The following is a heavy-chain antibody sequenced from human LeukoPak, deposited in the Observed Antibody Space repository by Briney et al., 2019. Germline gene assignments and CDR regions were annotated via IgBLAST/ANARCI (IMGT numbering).Heavy chain of an antibody. J-gene: IGHJ5*02. CDR2: INPSGDGT. Sequence: ASVKVSCKASGHTFTTCYVHLVRQAPGQGLEWMGVINPSGDGTNYPQRFQGRVTLTRDTSTSTVYMELSSLRSEDTAIYYCAKETPSTGWFDPWGQGTLVTVSS. D-gene: IGHD2-2*01. CDR3: AKETPSTGWFDP. V-gene: IGHV1-46*01. CDR1: GHTFTTCY.